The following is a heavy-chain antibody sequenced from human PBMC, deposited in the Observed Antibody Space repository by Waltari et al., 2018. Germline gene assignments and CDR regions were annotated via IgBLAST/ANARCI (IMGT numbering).Heavy chain of an antibody. D-gene: IGHD3-9*01. CDR3: AGMDYDIVTGPIDY. CDR2: IKSDGSIT. CDR1: GFTFSSYW. V-gene: IGHV3-74*01. J-gene: IGHJ4*02. Sequence: EVQLVESGGGLVQPGGSLRLSCAASGFTFSSYWMHWVRQAPGKGLVWVSRIKSDGSITSYADAVKGGFTISRDNAKNTLYLQMNSLRAEDTAVYYCAGMDYDIVTGPIDYWGQGTLVTVSS.